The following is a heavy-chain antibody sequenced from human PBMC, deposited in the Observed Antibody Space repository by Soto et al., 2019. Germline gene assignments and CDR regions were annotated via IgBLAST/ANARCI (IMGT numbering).Heavy chain of an antibody. J-gene: IGHJ4*02. Sequence: SGTLSLTCAVSGGSISSSNWWSWVRQPPGKGLEWIGEIYHSGSTNYNPSLKSRVTISVDKSKNQFSLKLSSVTAADTAVYYCSIASWSGPSPRYDFWGQGTLDPVSS. CDR2: IYHSGST. V-gene: IGHV4-4*02. CDR1: GGSISSSNW. CDR3: SIASWSGPSPRYDF. D-gene: IGHD3-3*01.